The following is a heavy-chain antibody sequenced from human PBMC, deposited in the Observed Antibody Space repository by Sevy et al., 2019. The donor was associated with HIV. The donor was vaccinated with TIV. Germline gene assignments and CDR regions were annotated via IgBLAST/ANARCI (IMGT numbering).Heavy chain of an antibody. CDR1: GFTFSSYS. CDR3: ARKRRGITGKYGTDSSGTRNAFDI. V-gene: IGHV3-21*01. CDR2: ISSSSSYI. Sequence: GGSLRLSCAASGFTFSSYSMNWVRQAPGKGLEWVSSISSSSSYIYYADSGKGRFTISRDNAKNSLYLQMNSLRAEDTAVYYCARKRRGITGKYGTDSSGTRNAFDIWGQGTMVTVSS. D-gene: IGHD3-22*01. J-gene: IGHJ3*02.